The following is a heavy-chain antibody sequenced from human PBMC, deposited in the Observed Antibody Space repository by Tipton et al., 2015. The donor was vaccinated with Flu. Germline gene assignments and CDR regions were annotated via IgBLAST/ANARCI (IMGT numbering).Heavy chain of an antibody. Sequence: GSLRLSCAASGFTFSSYSMNWVRQAPGKGLEWVSSISSSSSYIYYADSVKGRFTISRDDAKNSLYLQMNSLRAEDTAVYYCARSVVPAAIDYWGQGTLVTVSS. D-gene: IGHD2-2*01. CDR2: ISSSSSYI. CDR3: ARSVVPAAIDY. V-gene: IGHV3-21*01. J-gene: IGHJ4*02. CDR1: GFTFSSYS.